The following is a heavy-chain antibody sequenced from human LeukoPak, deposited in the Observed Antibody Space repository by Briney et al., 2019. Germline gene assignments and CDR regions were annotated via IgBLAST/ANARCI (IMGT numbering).Heavy chain of an antibody. CDR2: ISGSGDST. Sequence: GRSLRLSCAASGFTFSSYAMSWVRQAREKGLEWVSTISGSGDSTYYADSVKGRFTISRDNSKNTLFLQMNSLRAEDTAVYYCAKLYGSNADFDFWGQGTLVTVSS. V-gene: IGHV3-23*01. CDR1: GFTFSSYA. CDR3: AKLYGSNADFDF. J-gene: IGHJ4*02. D-gene: IGHD4-23*01.